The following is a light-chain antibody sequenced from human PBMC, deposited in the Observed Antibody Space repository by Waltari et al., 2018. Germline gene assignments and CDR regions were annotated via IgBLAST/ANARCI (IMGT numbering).Light chain of an antibody. V-gene: IGKV3-11*01. CDR2: DAS. J-gene: IGKJ4*01. CDR1: QNVKNY. CDR3: QQRTNWRT. Sequence: EIVLTQSPATLSLSPGKGATLSCRASQNVKNYLAWYQQKPGQAPRLLIYDASNRAAGIPARFSGSGSGTDFTLTISSLEPEDFAVYYCQQRTNWRTFGGGTKVEIK.